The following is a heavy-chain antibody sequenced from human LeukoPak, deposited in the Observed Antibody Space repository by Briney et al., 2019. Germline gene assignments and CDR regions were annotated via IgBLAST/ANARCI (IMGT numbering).Heavy chain of an antibody. CDR1: GYTLRSYG. J-gene: IGHJ6*03. D-gene: IGHD5/OR15-5a*01. V-gene: IGHV1-18*01. CDR3: AKDVSYYYYYYMDV. Sequence: ASVKVSCKASGYTLRSYGITWVRQAPGQGLEWMGWISAYNGNTKYPQKLQGRVTMTTDTSTSTAYMELRSLRSDDTAVYYCAKDVSYYYYYYMDVWGKGTTVTISS. CDR2: ISAYNGNT.